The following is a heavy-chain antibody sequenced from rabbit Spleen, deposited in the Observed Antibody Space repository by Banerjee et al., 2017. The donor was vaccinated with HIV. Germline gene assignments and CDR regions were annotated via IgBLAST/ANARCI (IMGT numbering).Heavy chain of an antibody. Sequence: EESGGDLVKPEGSLTLTCKASGLDFSSAHWICWVRQAPGKGLEWIGCIYTGTGSAVYASWAKGRFTISKTSSTTVTLQMTSLTVADTATYFCGRRYYDNSDRYFGLWGPGTLVTVS. V-gene: IGHV1S45*01. CDR3: GRRYYDNSDRYFGL. J-gene: IGHJ4*01. CDR1: GLDFSSAHW. CDR2: IYTGTGSA. D-gene: IGHD1-1*01.